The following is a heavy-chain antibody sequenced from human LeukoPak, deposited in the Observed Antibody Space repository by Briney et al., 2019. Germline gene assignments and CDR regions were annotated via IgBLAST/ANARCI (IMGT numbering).Heavy chain of an antibody. CDR1: GGTFSSYG. D-gene: IGHD1-26*01. J-gene: IGHJ4*02. CDR3: AKVGATRPAELDY. Sequence: SVKVSCKASGGTFSSYGISWVRQAPGQGLEWMGGIIPIFATTNYAQKFQGRVTITTDESTRTAYMELRSLRSEDTAVYYCAKVGATRPAELDYWGQGTLVTVSS. V-gene: IGHV1-69*05. CDR2: IIPIFATT.